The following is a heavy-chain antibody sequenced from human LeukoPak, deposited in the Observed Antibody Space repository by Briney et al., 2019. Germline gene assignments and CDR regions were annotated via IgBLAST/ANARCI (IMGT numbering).Heavy chain of an antibody. V-gene: IGHV4-39*01. Sequence: SETLSLTCTVSGGPISSSSYYWGWIRQPPGKGLEWIGSIYYSGSTYYNPSLKSRVTISVDTSKNQFSLKLSSVTAADTAVYYCASNYGDYVENAFDIWGQGKMVTVSS. J-gene: IGHJ3*02. CDR3: ASNYGDYVENAFDI. CDR2: IYYSGST. CDR1: GGPISSSSYY. D-gene: IGHD4-17*01.